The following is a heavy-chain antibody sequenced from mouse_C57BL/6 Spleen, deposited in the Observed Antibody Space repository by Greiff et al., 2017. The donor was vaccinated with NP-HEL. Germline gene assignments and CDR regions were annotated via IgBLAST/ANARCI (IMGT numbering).Heavy chain of an antibody. CDR2: IDPSDSYT. CDR3: ARPLYYGNYAWFAY. J-gene: IGHJ3*01. V-gene: IGHV1-69*01. D-gene: IGHD2-1*01. Sequence: VQLQQPGAELVMPGASVKLSCKASGYTFTSYWMHWVKQRPGQGLEWIGEIDPSDSYTNYNQKFKGKSTLTVDKSSSTAYMQLSSLTSEDSAVYYCARPLYYGNYAWFAYWGQGTLVTVSA. CDR1: GYTFTSYW.